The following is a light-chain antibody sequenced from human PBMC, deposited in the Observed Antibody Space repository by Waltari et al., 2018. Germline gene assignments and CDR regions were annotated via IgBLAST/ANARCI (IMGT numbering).Light chain of an antibody. J-gene: IGKJ2*01. CDR1: QDIGSW. CDR3: QQGNSFPYT. Sequence: DIQMTQSPSSLSASVGDRVTITCRASQDIGSWLAWYQQKPGKAPKLLIYAASRLESGAPPRVSGSGSGTDFILAISSLQPEDCGTFYCQQGNSFPYTFGQGTKLEI. CDR2: AAS. V-gene: IGKV1-12*01.